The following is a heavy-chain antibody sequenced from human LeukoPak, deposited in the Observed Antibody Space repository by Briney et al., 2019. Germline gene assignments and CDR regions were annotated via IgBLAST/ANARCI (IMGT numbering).Heavy chain of an antibody. Sequence: ASVTVSCKASGYTFTAYYMHWVRQAPGQGLEWMGWIRPNSGGTHYAQNFQGRVIMTSDTSRSTAYMELSSLRSDDTAKYYCARASSRPFDYWGQGTLVTVSS. CDR3: ARASSRPFDY. CDR2: IRPNSGGT. V-gene: IGHV1-2*02. CDR1: GYTFTAYY. D-gene: IGHD6-13*01. J-gene: IGHJ4*02.